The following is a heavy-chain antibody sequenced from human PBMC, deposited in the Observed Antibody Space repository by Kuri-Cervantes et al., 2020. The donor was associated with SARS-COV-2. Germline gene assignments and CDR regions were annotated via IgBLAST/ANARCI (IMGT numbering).Heavy chain of an antibody. CDR3: ARSQHPTSRFYYYSLDI. Sequence: SETLSLTCTVSGGSISSYYWSWIRQPAGKGLEWIGRIYTSGSTNYNPSLKSRVTMSVDTSKNQFSLKVSSVTAADTAVYYCARSQHPTSRFYYYSLDIWGQGTTVTVSS. V-gene: IGHV4-4*07. D-gene: IGHD2-2*01. J-gene: IGHJ6*02. CDR2: IYTSGST. CDR1: GGSISSYY.